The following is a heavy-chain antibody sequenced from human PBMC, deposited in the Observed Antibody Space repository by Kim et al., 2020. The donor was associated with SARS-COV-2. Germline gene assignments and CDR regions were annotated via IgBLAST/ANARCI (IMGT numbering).Heavy chain of an antibody. CDR1: GGSISSYY. V-gene: IGHV4-59*01. CDR3: ARPLRRSSSWYIFDFGAFDI. CDR2: IYYSGST. Sequence: SETLSLTCTVSGGSISSYYWSWIRQPPGKGLEWIGYIYYSGSTNYNPSLKSRVTISVDTSKNQFSLKLSSVTAADTAVYYCARPLRRSSSWYIFDFGAFDIWGQGTMVTVSS. D-gene: IGHD6-13*01. J-gene: IGHJ3*02.